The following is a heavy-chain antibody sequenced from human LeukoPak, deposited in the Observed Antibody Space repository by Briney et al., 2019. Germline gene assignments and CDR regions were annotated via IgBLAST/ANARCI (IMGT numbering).Heavy chain of an antibody. CDR3: ARVEAGKGWFDP. CDR2: TYYRSKWYN. Sequence: SQTLSLTCAISGDSVSSNSATWNWIRQSPSRGLEWLGRTYYRSKWYNDYAVSVKSRITINPDTSKNQSSLHLNSVTPEDTAVYHCARVEAGKGWFDPWGQGTQVTVSS. V-gene: IGHV6-1*01. D-gene: IGHD6-19*01. CDR1: GDSVSSNSAT. J-gene: IGHJ5*02.